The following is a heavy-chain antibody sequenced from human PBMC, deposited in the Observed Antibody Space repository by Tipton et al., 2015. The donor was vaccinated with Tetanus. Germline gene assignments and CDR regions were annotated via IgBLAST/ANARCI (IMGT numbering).Heavy chain of an antibody. CDR1: GDFVTFGSYY. D-gene: IGHD2/OR15-2a*01. CDR3: ARVSRRNFYFDY. Sequence: TLSLTCTVSGDFVTFGSYYWGWIRQPPGKGLEWIGSVYYSGTTYYNASLESRVTISIDTSKRQISMKLTSVTAADTAVYFCARVSRRNFYFDYWGPGAQVTVSS. V-gene: IGHV4-39*01. J-gene: IGHJ4*02. CDR2: VYYSGTT.